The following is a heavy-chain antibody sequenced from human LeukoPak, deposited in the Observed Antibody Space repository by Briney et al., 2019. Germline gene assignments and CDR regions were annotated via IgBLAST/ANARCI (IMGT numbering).Heavy chain of an antibody. V-gene: IGHV4-34*01. D-gene: IGHD6-6*01. CDR1: GGSFSGYY. CDR2: INHSGST. Sequence: PSETLSLTCAVYGGSFSGYYWSWIRQPPGKGLEWIGEINHSGSTNYNPSLKSRVTISVDTSKNQFSLNLTSVTAADTAVYYCARVLFFATSSAVYYFDYWGQGTLVTVSS. J-gene: IGHJ4*02. CDR3: ARVLFFATSSAVYYFDY.